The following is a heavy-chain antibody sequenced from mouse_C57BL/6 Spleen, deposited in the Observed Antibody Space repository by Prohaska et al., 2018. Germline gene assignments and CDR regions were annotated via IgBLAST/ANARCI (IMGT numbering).Heavy chain of an antibody. CDR3: ARGAY. V-gene: IGHV1-81*01. J-gene: IGHJ3*01. CDR2: IYPRSGNT. Sequence: TGQGLEWIGEIYPRSGNTYYNEKFKGKATLTADKSSSTAYMELRSLTSEDSAVYYCARGAYWGQGTLVTVSA.